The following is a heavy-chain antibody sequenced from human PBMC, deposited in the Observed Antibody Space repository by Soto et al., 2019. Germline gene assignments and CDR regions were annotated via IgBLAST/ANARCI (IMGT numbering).Heavy chain of an antibody. D-gene: IGHD2-8*01. J-gene: IGHJ6*02. V-gene: IGHV4-30-4*02. CDR3: ARDNGVLRRNYYGMDV. Sequence: PSETLSLTCTVSGGSISSGDYYWSWIRQPPGKGLEWIGCIYYSGSTYYNPSLKSRVTISVDTSKNHFSLKLSSVTAADTAVYYCARDNGVLRRNYYGMDVWGQGTTVTVSS. CDR2: IYYSGST. CDR1: GGSISSGDYY.